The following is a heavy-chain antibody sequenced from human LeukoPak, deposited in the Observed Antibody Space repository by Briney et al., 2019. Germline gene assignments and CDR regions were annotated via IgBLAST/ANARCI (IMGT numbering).Heavy chain of an antibody. J-gene: IGHJ6*02. CDR1: GFTFSSYD. CDR3: ATSWGPDTSAFRWGRDGMDV. V-gene: IGHV3-23*01. CDR2: IGSSGGST. Sequence: GGSLRLSCAASGFTFSSYDMSWVRQAPGKGLEWVSVIGSSGGSTYYADSVKGRFTISRDNSKNTQYLQMNSLRAEDTAVYYCATSWGPDTSAFRWGRDGMDVWGQGTTVIVS. D-gene: IGHD3-16*01.